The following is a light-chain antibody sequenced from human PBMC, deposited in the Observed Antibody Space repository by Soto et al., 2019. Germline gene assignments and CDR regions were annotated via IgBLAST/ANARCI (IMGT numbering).Light chain of an antibody. CDR3: QQYANSPYT. CDR2: AAS. Sequence: EVVLTQSPGTLSLSPGQRATLSCRASQTLSSSYLAWYQRKPGQPPRLLIYAASSRATGIPDRFSGSESGTVFTLTISRLEPEDFAVYYCQQYANSPYTFGQGTKLEI. CDR1: QTLSSSY. J-gene: IGKJ2*01. V-gene: IGKV3-20*01.